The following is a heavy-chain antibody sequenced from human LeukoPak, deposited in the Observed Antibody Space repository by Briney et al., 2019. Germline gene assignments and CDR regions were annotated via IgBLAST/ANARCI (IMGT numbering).Heavy chain of an antibody. CDR1: GFSFSVYE. Sequence: PGGSLRLSCAASGFSFSVYEMHWVRQAPGKGLEWISDISSSGGTIYYADSVKGRFTISRDNEKKSLYLQMNRLRAQYTAVYYYSTLSVATSFDFWGQGTLVTVSS. D-gene: IGHD5-12*01. CDR2: ISSSGGTI. CDR3: STLSVATSFDF. J-gene: IGHJ4*02. V-gene: IGHV3-48*03.